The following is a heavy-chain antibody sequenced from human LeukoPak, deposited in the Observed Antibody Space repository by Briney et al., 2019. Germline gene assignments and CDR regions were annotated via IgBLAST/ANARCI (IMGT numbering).Heavy chain of an antibody. Sequence: GRSLRLSCAASGFTFSSYAMHWVRQAPGKGLEWVAVISYDESNKYYADSVKGRFTISRDNAKNSLYLQMNSLRAEDTAVYYCATLRFEQWLVPDNWFDPWGQGTLVTVSS. CDR1: GFTFSSYA. V-gene: IGHV3-30-3*01. CDR2: ISYDESNK. CDR3: ATLRFEQWLVPDNWFDP. J-gene: IGHJ5*02. D-gene: IGHD6-19*01.